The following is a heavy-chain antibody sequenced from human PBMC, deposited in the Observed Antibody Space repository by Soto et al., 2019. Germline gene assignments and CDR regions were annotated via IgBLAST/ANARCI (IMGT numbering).Heavy chain of an antibody. CDR3: ARGGVATIGDYYYYYGMDV. CDR1: GCSISSGGYS. CDR2: IYHSGST. Sequence: PSETLSLACTDSGCSISSGGYSWSWIRQPPGKGLEWIGYIYHSGSTYYNPSLKSRVTISVDRSKNQFSLKLSSVTAADTAVYYCARGGVATIGDYYYYYGMDVWGQGTTVTVSS. D-gene: IGHD5-12*01. J-gene: IGHJ6*02. V-gene: IGHV4-30-2*01.